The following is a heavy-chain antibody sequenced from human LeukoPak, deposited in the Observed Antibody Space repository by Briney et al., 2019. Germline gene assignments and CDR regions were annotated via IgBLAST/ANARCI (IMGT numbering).Heavy chain of an antibody. V-gene: IGHV3-30*02. Sequence: PGGSLRLSCAASGFTFSSYGMHWVRQAPGKGLEWVAFIRYDGSNKYYADSVKGRFTISRDNSKNTLYLQMNSLRAEDTAVYYCAKDEYCGGDCYRFDPWGQGTLVTVSS. CDR1: GFTFSSYG. CDR2: IRYDGSNK. CDR3: AKDEYCGGDCYRFDP. J-gene: IGHJ5*02. D-gene: IGHD2-21*02.